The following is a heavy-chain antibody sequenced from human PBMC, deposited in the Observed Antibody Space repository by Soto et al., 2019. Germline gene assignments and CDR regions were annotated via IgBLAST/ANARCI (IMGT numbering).Heavy chain of an antibody. CDR2: IYYSGST. J-gene: IGHJ4*02. Sequence: QLQLQESGPGLVKPSETLSLTCTVSGGSISSSSYYWGWIRQPPGKGLEWIGSIYYSGSTYYNPSLKSRVTISVDTSKNQFSLKLSSVTAADTAVYYCARHARSPIAAAGLDFDYWGQGTLVTVSS. V-gene: IGHV4-39*01. CDR3: ARHARSPIAAAGLDFDY. CDR1: GGSISSSSYY. D-gene: IGHD6-13*01.